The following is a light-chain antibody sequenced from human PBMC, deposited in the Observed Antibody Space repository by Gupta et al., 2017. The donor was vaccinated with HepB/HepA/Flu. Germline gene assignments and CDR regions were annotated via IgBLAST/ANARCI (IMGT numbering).Light chain of an antibody. V-gene: IGLV1-40*01. CDR1: SSNIGAGYD. J-gene: IGLJ3*02. CDR3: QSYESSLSGWV. CDR2: GNS. Sequence: QSVLTQPPSVSTASGQSVTISCTGISSNIGAGYDVHWYQQLPRTAPKLLIYGNSNRPSGVPDRFSGSKSGTSASLAITGLQAEDEADYYCQSYESSLSGWVFGGGTKLTVL.